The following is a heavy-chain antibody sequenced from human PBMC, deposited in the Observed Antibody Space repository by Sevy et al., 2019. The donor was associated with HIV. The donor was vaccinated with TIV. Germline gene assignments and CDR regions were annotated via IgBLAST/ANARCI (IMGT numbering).Heavy chain of an antibody. Sequence: ASVKVSCKTSGYTFNTYGISWVRQAPGQRLEWMGWINIYNGNTIYGQKFQGRVTLSTDTFTSTAYMDLGSLRSDDTAVYYCARKRNLGESSDPWGQRTLVTVSS. CDR3: ARKRNLGESSDP. V-gene: IGHV1-18*01. D-gene: IGHD3-16*01. J-gene: IGHJ5*02. CDR1: GYTFNTYG. CDR2: INIYNGNT.